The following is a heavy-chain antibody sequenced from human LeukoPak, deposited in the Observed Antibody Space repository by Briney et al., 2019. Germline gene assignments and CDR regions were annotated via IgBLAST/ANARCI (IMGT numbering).Heavy chain of an antibody. CDR1: GFTFSSYA. CDR3: AKGGTTVTTWDYFDH. D-gene: IGHD4-11*01. Sequence: GGSLRLSCAASGFTFSSYAMSWVRQAPGKGQEWVSAISGSGGSTYYADSVKGRFTNSRDNSKNTVYLQMNSLRPGDPAVCFFAKGGTTVTTWDYFDHWGQGTLVTVSS. CDR2: ISGSGGST. J-gene: IGHJ4*02. V-gene: IGHV3-23*01.